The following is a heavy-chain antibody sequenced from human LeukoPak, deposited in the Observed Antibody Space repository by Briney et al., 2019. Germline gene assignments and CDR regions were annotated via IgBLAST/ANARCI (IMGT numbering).Heavy chain of an antibody. CDR1: GFTFSSYA. J-gene: IGHJ4*02. V-gene: IGHV3-23*01. CDR2: ISGSGGST. Sequence: GGSLRLSCAASGFTFSSYAMSWVRQAPGKGLEWVSAISGSGGSTYYADSVKGRFTISRDNSKNTLYLQMNSLRAEDTAVYYCARFSNGFYSNFDYWGQGTLVTVSA. CDR3: ARFSNGFYSNFDY. D-gene: IGHD2-8*01.